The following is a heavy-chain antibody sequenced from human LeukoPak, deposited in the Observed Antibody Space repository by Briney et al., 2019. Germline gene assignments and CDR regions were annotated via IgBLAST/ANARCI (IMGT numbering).Heavy chain of an antibody. D-gene: IGHD2-8*01. CDR2: ISGSGGST. V-gene: IGHV3-23*01. Sequence: PGGSLRLSCAAAGFTFSSYAMSWVRQAPGKGMEWVSAISGSGGSTYYADSVKGRFTISRDNSKNTLYLQMNSLRAEDTAVYYCARVPRMNYGMDVWGQGTTVTVSS. CDR3: ARVPRMNYGMDV. J-gene: IGHJ6*02. CDR1: GFTFSSYA.